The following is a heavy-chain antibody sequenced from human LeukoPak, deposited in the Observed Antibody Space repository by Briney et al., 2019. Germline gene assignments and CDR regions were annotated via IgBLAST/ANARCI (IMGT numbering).Heavy chain of an antibody. CDR1: GFTFSSYG. Sequence: GGSLRLSRAASGFTFSSYGMHWVRQAPGKGLEWVAVIWYDGSNKYYADSVKGRFTISRDNSKNTLYLQMNSLRAEDTAVYYCVRKRLSYSDYEVDYWGQGTLVTVSS. D-gene: IGHD4-11*01. J-gene: IGHJ4*02. CDR2: IWYDGSNK. V-gene: IGHV3-33*01. CDR3: VRKRLSYSDYEVDY.